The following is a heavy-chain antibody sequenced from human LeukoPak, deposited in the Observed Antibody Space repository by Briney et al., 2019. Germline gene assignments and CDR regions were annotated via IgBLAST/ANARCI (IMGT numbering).Heavy chain of an antibody. CDR2: ISGYTGNT. Sequence: ASVKVSCKAFEYTFISFGFSWVRQAPGQGPEWMGWISGYTGNTNYAQRFHGRVTMTTDTSTSTAYMELRTLRSDDTAVYYCVRDLNSAARSFFDYWGPGTLVTVSS. CDR1: EYTFISFG. J-gene: IGHJ4*02. D-gene: IGHD6-6*01. CDR3: VRDLNSAARSFFDY. V-gene: IGHV1-18*01.